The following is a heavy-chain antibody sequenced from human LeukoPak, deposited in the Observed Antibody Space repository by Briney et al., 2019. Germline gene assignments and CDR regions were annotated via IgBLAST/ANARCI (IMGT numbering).Heavy chain of an antibody. V-gene: IGHV1-69*04. CDR3: ARGGPFPSSSSSREYYLDY. D-gene: IGHD6-6*01. CDR2: IIPILGIA. J-gene: IGHJ4*02. CDR1: GYTFTSYG. Sequence: SVKVSCKASGYTFTSYGISWVRQAPGQGLEWMGRIIPILGIANYAQKFQGRVTITADKSTSTAYMELSSLRSEDTAVYYCARGGPFPSSSSSREYYLDYWGQGTLVTVSS.